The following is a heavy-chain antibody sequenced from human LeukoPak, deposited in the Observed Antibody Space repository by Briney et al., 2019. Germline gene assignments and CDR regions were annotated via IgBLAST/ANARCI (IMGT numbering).Heavy chain of an antibody. CDR3: ARDYWWNYDY. CDR2: IWFDGSNK. V-gene: IGHV3-33*01. J-gene: IGHJ4*02. D-gene: IGHD1-7*01. CDR1: GFTFSTSG. Sequence: GGSLRLSCAASGFTFSTSGMHWVRQAPGKGLEWVAVIWFDGSNKHYADSVKGRFSISRDNSENTLYLQMDSPRAEDTAIYYCARDYWWNYDYWGQGTLVTVSS.